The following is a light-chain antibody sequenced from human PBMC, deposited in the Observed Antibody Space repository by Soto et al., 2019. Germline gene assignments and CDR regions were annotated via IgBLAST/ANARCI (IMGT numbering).Light chain of an antibody. CDR1: SSDVGHYDY. CDR3: SSYTGTSTQV. CDR2: DVT. V-gene: IGLV2-14*03. J-gene: IGLJ1*01. Sequence: QSVLTQPASVSGSPGQSITISCTGSSSDVGHYDYVSWFQQHPGRAPTLLIYDVTYRPSGVSNRFSGAKSGSMASLTISGLRTEDEANYYCSSYTGTSTQVFGTGTKLTVL.